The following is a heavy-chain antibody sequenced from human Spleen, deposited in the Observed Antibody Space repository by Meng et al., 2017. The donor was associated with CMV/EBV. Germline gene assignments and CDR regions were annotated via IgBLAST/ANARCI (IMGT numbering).Heavy chain of an antibody. CDR2: IRDKANSYAT. D-gene: IGHD1-14*01. J-gene: IGHJ5*02. Sequence: ASGLTFSGSPMPWVREGSRKGLEWVGRIRDKANSYATAYAASLKGRFTISRDDSKNTAYLQMNSLKTEDTAVYYCTTLSFTGWFDPWGQGTLVTVSS. V-gene: IGHV3-73*01. CDR1: GLTFSGSP. CDR3: TTLSFTGWFDP.